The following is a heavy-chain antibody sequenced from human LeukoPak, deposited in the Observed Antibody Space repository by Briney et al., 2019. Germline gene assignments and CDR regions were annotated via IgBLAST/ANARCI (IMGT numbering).Heavy chain of an antibody. CDR2: INPNSGGT. D-gene: IGHD3-22*01. V-gene: IGHV1-2*02. CDR1: GYTFTSYY. CDR3: ARVLHYYDIVPGY. Sequence: GASVKVSCKASGYTFTSYYMHWVRQAPGQGLEWMGWINPNSGGTNYAQKFQGRVTMTRDTSISTAYRELSRLRSDDTAVYYCARVLHYYDIVPGYWGQGTMVTVSS. J-gene: IGHJ3*01.